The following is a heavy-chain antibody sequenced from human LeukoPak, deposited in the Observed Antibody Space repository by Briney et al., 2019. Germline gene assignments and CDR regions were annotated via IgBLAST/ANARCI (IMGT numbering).Heavy chain of an antibody. CDR1: GYTFISYA. Sequence: ASVKVSCKASGYTFISYAMHWVRQAPGQRLEWMGWINAGNGNTKYSQEFQGRVTITRDTSASTAYMELRSLRSDDAAVYYCARSQRLRYYYDSSGYYYWGQGTLVTVSS. CDR3: ARSQRLRYYYDSSGYYY. D-gene: IGHD3-22*01. J-gene: IGHJ4*02. V-gene: IGHV1-3*01. CDR2: INAGNGNT.